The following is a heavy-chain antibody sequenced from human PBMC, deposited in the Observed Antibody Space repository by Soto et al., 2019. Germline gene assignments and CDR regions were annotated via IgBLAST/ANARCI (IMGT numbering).Heavy chain of an antibody. CDR3: ARHRFTGGLGYYYYGMDV. J-gene: IGHJ6*02. V-gene: IGHV4-39*01. D-gene: IGHD7-27*01. Sequence: PSQTLSHTCTVSGGSLSLSRYYWGLIRQPPGKGLEWIGSIYYSGSTYYNPSLKSRVTISVDTSKNQFSLKLSSVTAADTAVYYCARHRFTGGLGYYYYGMDVWGQGTTVT. CDR2: IYYSGST. CDR1: GGSLSLSRYY.